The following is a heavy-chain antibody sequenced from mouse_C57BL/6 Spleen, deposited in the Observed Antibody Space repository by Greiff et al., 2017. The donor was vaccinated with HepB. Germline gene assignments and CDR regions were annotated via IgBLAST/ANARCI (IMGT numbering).Heavy chain of an antibody. J-gene: IGHJ3*01. CDR2: FYPGDGDT. CDR1: GYAFSSSW. CDR3: ARDLGFAY. V-gene: IGHV1-82*01. Sequence: QVQLQQSGPELVKPGASVKISCKASGYAFSSSWMNWVKQRPGKGLEWIGRFYPGDGDTNYNGKFKGKATLTVDKSSSTAYMQLSSLTSEDSAVYYCARDLGFAYWGQGTLVTVSA.